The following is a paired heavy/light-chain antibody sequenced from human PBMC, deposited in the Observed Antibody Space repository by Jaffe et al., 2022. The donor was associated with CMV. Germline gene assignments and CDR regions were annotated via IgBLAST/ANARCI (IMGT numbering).Heavy chain of an antibody. Sequence: QVQLQESGPGLVKPSETLSLTCTVSGGSISSYYWSWIRQPPGKGLEWIGYIYYSGSTNYNPSLKSRVTISVDTSKNQFSLKLSSVTAADTAVYYCARAQRGGAVAGPGAFDIWGQGTMVTVSS. D-gene: IGHD6-19*01. J-gene: IGHJ3*02. CDR3: ARAQRGGAVAGPGAFDI. CDR1: GGSISSYY. V-gene: IGHV4-59*01. CDR2: IYYSGST.
Light chain of an antibody. V-gene: IGKV1-33*01. CDR3: QQYDDRIT. CDR1: QDISNY. J-gene: IGKJ4*01. Sequence: DIQMTQSPSSLSASVGDRVTITCQASQDISNYLNWYQQKPGKAPKLLIYDASNLETGVPSRFSGSGSGTDFTFTISSLQPEDIATYYCQQYDDRITFGGGTKVEIK. CDR2: DAS.